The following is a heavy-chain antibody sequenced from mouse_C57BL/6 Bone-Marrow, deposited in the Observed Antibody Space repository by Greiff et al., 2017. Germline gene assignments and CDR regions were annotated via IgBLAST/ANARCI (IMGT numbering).Heavy chain of an antibody. Sequence: EVNVVESGGGLVKPGGSLKLSCAASGFTFSSYAMSWVRQTPEKRLEWVATISDGGSYTYYPDNVKGRFTISRDNAKNNLYLQMSHLKSEDTAMYYCARDLLYYGNSYYFDYWGQGTTLTVSS. CDR3: ARDLLYYGNSYYFDY. J-gene: IGHJ2*01. D-gene: IGHD2-1*01. CDR1: GFTFSSYA. CDR2: ISDGGSYT. V-gene: IGHV5-4*01.